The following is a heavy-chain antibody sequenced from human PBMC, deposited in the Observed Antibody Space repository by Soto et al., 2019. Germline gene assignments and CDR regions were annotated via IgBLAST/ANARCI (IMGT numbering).Heavy chain of an antibody. J-gene: IGHJ4*02. CDR3: GREIDPLTGSWYCFDY. Sequence: QVQLVQSGAEVKKPGASVKVSCKASGYTFTSYGISWVRQAPGQGLEWMGWISAYNGNTNYAQKLQGRVTMTTDTSRSTAYMELRSLGSDDTAVYYCGREIDPLTGSWYCFDYWGQGTLVTVSS. CDR1: GYTFTSYG. V-gene: IGHV1-18*01. D-gene: IGHD6-13*01. CDR2: ISAYNGNT.